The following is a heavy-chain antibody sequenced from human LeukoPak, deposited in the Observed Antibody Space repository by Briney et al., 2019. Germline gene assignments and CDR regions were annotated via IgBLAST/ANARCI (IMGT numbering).Heavy chain of an antibody. Sequence: GESLKISCQESGESFTNYWIGWVRQMPGKGLEWMGFIHGGGSDTRYSPSFQGQVTISADKSISTAYLQWSSLKASDTAMYYCARHRQWLVQGHDASDIWGQGTMVTVSS. J-gene: IGHJ3*02. CDR1: GESFTNYW. V-gene: IGHV5-51*01. D-gene: IGHD6-19*01. CDR2: IHGGGSDT. CDR3: ARHRQWLVQGHDASDI.